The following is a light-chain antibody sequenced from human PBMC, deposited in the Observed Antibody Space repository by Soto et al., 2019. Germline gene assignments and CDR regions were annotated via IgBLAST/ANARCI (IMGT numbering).Light chain of an antibody. Sequence: QSALTQPASVSGSPGQSITISCTGTSSDVGGYNYVSWYQQHPGKAPKLMIYDVSNRPSGVSNRFSGSKSGNTASLTISGLQAEDEADYSCSSYTNTSYPHVFGTVTKVTDL. CDR3: SSYTNTSYPHV. V-gene: IGLV2-14*01. CDR1: SSDVGGYNY. CDR2: DVS. J-gene: IGLJ1*01.